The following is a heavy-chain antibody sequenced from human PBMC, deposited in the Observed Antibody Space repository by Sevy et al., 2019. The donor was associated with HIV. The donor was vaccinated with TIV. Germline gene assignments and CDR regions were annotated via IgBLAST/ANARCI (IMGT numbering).Heavy chain of an antibody. CDR3: ARDCNSATCLWGLDV. V-gene: IGHV3-7*03. D-gene: IGHD1-26*01. Sequence: GGSLRLSCVASGFTFSNYWMSWVRQAPGKGLEWVANIKRDGSEKYYVASVKGRFTISRDNDKISLYLQMNSLRDEDTAVYYCARDCNSATCLWGLDVWGPGTTVTVSS. CDR1: GFTFSNYW. J-gene: IGHJ6*02. CDR2: IKRDGSEK.